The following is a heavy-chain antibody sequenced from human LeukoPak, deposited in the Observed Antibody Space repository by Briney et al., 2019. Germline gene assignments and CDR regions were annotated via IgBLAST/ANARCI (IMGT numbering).Heavy chain of an antibody. CDR3: AKDRGSITMVRGAKPTNCFGP. CDR2: ISGSGGST. D-gene: IGHD3-10*01. Sequence: GGSLRLSCAASGFTFSSYAMSWVRQAPGKGLEWVSAISGSGGSTYYADSVKGRFTSSSDNTRNTLYLQVNSLRAEDTAVYYCAKDRGSITMVRGAKPTNCFGPWGQGTLVTVSS. V-gene: IGHV3-23*01. J-gene: IGHJ5*02. CDR1: GFTFSSYA.